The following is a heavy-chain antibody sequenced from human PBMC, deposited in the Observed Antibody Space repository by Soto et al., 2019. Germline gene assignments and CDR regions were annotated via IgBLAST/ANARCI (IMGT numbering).Heavy chain of an antibody. CDR2: IIPIFGTA. Sequence: QVQLVQSGAEVKKPGSSVKVSCKASGGTFSSYAISWVRQSPGQWLEWIGGIIPIFGTANYAQKFQGRVTITADESTSTAYMELSSLRSEDTAVYYCARDKGGSSCYYYYGMDAWGQGTTVTVSS. D-gene: IGHD6-6*01. J-gene: IGHJ6*02. CDR3: ARDKGGSSCYYYYGMDA. CDR1: GGTFSSYA. V-gene: IGHV1-69*12.